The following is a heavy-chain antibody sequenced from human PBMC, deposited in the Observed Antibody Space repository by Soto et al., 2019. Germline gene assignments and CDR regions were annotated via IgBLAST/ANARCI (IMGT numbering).Heavy chain of an antibody. D-gene: IGHD6-19*01. V-gene: IGHV4-34*01. Sequence: QVQLHQWGAGLLKPSETLSLTCAVYGRSFSDYHWSWIRQPPGKGLGWIGEINHSGSTNYNPSLKSRVTISVDTSRNHFSLKLSSVTAADTAVYYCGGITVPDWGQGTLVTVSS. CDR1: GRSFSDYH. CDR2: INHSGST. J-gene: IGHJ4*02. CDR3: GGITVPD.